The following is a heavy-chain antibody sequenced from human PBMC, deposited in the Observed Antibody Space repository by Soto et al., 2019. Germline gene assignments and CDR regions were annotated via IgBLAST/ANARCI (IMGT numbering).Heavy chain of an antibody. CDR3: ARDVQVLVAATRDYYYMDV. V-gene: IGHV3-21*01. CDR1: GFTFSSYS. CDR2: ISSSSSYI. D-gene: IGHD2-15*01. Sequence: GGSLRLSCAASGFTFSSYSMNWVSQAPRKGLEWVSSISSSSSYIYYADSVKGRFTISRDNAKNSLYLQMNSLRAEDTAVYYCARDVQVLVAATRDYYYMDVWGKGTTVTVSS. J-gene: IGHJ6*03.